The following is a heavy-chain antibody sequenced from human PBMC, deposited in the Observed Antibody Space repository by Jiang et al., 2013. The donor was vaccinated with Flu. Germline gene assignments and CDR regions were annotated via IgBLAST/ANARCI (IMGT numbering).Heavy chain of an antibody. CDR2: IYYSGST. CDR3: VGSGYSNAKTDY. CDR1: GGSISSSYYY. J-gene: IGHJ4*02. Sequence: GSGLVKPSETLSLTCTVSGGSISSSYYYWAWIRQPPGKGLEWIGSIYYSGSTYYNPSLKSRLTISADTSKNQFSLKLSSVTAADTAVYYCVGSGYSNAKTDYWGQGTLVTVSS. D-gene: IGHD5-12*01. V-gene: IGHV4-39*07.